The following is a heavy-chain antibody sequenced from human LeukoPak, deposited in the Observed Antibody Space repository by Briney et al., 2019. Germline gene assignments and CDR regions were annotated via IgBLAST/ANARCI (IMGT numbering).Heavy chain of an antibody. CDR2: IKQDGSEK. V-gene: IGHV3-7*01. D-gene: IGHD2-15*01. CDR1: GFTFSSYW. CDR3: ATSLGFCSGGSCYPPYYFDS. J-gene: IGHJ4*02. Sequence: GGSLRLSCAASGFTFSSYWMSWVRQAPGKGLEWVANIKQDGSEKYSVDSVKGRFTISRDNAKNSLYLQMNSLRAEDTAVYYCATSLGFCSGGSCYPPYYFDSWGQGTLVTVSS.